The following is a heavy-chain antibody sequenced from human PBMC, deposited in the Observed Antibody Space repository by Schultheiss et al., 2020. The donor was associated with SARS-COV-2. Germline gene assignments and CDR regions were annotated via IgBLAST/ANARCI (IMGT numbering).Heavy chain of an antibody. CDR2: ISGSGGST. V-gene: IGHV3-23*01. CDR1: GFTFSSYA. CDR3: ARNAGYSSSWLLDY. J-gene: IGHJ4*02. D-gene: IGHD6-13*01. Sequence: GGSLRLSCAASGFTFSSYAMSWVRQAPGKGLEWVSAISGSGGSTYYADSVKGRFTISRDNAKNSLYLQMNSLRDEDTAVYYCARNAGYSSSWLLDYWGQGTLVTVSS.